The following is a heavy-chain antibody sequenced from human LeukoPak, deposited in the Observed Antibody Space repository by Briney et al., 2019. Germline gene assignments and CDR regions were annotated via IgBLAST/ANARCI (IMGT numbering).Heavy chain of an antibody. Sequence: SVKVSCKASGGTFSSYAISWVRQAPGQGFEWMGRIIPILGIANYAQKFQGRVTITADKSTSTAYMELSSLRSEDTAVYYCARSGIAAAGIDYWGQGTLVTVSS. D-gene: IGHD6-13*01. CDR2: IIPILGIA. CDR1: GGTFSSYA. V-gene: IGHV1-69*04. CDR3: ARSGIAAAGIDY. J-gene: IGHJ4*02.